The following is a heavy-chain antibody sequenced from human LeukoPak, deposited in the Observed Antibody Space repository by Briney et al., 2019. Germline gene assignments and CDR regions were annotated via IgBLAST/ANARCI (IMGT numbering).Heavy chain of an antibody. CDR3: ARDPQLGPFDY. CDR1: GGSISSYY. CDR2: IYTSGRT. Sequence: SETLSLTCTVSGGSISSYYWSWIRQPAGRGLEWIGRIYTSGRTNYNPSLKSRVTMSVDTSKKQFSLKLSSVTAADTAVYYCARDPQLGPFDYWGQGTLVTVSS. J-gene: IGHJ4*02. V-gene: IGHV4-4*07. D-gene: IGHD6-6*01.